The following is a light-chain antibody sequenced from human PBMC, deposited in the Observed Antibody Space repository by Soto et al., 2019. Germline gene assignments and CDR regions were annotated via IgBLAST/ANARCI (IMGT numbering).Light chain of an antibody. J-gene: IGKJ1*01. V-gene: IGKV1-5*03. CDR1: QSISSW. CDR3: QQYNSYSFWT. CDR2: KAS. Sequence: DIQMTQSPSTLSASVGDRVTITCRASQSISSWLAWYQQKPGKAPKLLIYKASSLESGVPSRFSGSGSGTEFTLTISSLPPDDFATYYCQQYNSYSFWTFGQGTKVDMK.